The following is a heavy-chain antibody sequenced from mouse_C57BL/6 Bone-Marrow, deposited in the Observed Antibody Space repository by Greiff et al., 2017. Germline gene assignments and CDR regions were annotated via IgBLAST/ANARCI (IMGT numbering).Heavy chain of an antibody. CDR2: IHPNSGST. Sequence: QVQLQQPGAELVKPGASVKLSCKASGYTFTSYWMHWVKQRPGQGLEWIGMIHPNSGSTNYNEKFKSKATLTVDKSSSTAYMQLSSLTSEDSAVYYCAREGYYSNSRTFAYWGQGTLVTVSA. CDR3: AREGYYSNSRTFAY. V-gene: IGHV1-64*01. CDR1: GYTFTSYW. D-gene: IGHD1-1*01. J-gene: IGHJ3*01.